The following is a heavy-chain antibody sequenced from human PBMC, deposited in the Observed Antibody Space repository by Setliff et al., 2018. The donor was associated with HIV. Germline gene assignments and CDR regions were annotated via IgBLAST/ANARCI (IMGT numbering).Heavy chain of an antibody. CDR1: GFTFSNYA. V-gene: IGHV3-23*01. D-gene: IGHD6-19*01. Sequence: SGFTFSNYAMSWVRQAPGKGLEWVSAISGGGDRTCHADSLKGRITISRDNTKNSLYLQIDSLRAEDTAIYYCTRMISPRANKYSSGWFDYWGQGTLVTVSS. J-gene: IGHJ4*02. CDR2: ISGGGDRT. CDR3: TRMISPRANKYSSGWFDY.